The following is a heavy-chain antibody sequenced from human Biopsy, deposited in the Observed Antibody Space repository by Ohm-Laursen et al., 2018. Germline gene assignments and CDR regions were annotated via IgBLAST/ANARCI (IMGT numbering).Heavy chain of an antibody. CDR1: GGSIKSYY. Sequence: GTLSLTCPVSGGSIKSYYWNWIRQSPGKGLEWIGFIYYTGHTNYNPSLKSRATISVDTSKNQFSLKVISVTAADTAVYYCARLTGDPPYWGQGILVTVSS. J-gene: IGHJ4*02. CDR3: ARLTGDPPY. D-gene: IGHD7-27*01. V-gene: IGHV4-59*01. CDR2: IYYTGHT.